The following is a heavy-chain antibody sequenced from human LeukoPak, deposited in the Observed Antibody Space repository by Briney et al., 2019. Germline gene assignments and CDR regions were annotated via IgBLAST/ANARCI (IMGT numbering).Heavy chain of an antibody. Sequence: GGSLRLSCAASGFTFSSYAMSWVRQAPGKGLEWVSAISGSGGSTYYADSVKGRFTISRDNSKNTLYLQMNSLRAEDTAVYYYAKEGGSSGSPGWFDPWGQGTLVTVSS. J-gene: IGHJ5*02. V-gene: IGHV3-23*01. CDR1: GFTFSSYA. D-gene: IGHD3-22*01. CDR2: ISGSGGST. CDR3: AKEGGSSGSPGWFDP.